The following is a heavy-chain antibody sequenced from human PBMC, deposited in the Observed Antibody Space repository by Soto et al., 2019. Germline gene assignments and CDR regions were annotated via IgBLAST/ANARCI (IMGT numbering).Heavy chain of an antibody. V-gene: IGHV1-69*02. Sequence: ASVKVSCKASGGTFSSYTISWVRQAPGQGLEWMGRIIPILGIANYAQKFQGRVTITADKSTSTAYMELSSLRSEDTAVYYCAGSGYSYGYEIIQGYWAQGTLVTVSS. D-gene: IGHD5-18*01. CDR3: AGSGYSYGYEIIQGY. J-gene: IGHJ4*02. CDR2: IIPILGIA. CDR1: GGTFSSYT.